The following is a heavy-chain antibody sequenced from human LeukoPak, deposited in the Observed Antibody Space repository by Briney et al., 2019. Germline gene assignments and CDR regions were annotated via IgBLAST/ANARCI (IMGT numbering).Heavy chain of an antibody. Sequence: KPSETLSLTCTVSGGSISSYYWSWIRQPPGKGLEWIGYIYYSGSTNYNPSLKSRVTISVDTSKNQFSLKLSSVTAADTAVYYCARGPSKSSSWYAPGNGIDVWGQGTPVTVSS. J-gene: IGHJ6*02. V-gene: IGHV4-59*01. CDR2: IYYSGST. CDR3: ARGPSKSSSWYAPGNGIDV. CDR1: GGSISSYY. D-gene: IGHD6-13*01.